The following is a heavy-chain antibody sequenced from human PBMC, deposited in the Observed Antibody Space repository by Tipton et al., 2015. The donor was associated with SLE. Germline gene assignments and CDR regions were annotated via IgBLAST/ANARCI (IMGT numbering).Heavy chain of an antibody. CDR2: ISYDGSNK. Sequence: SLRLSCAASGFTFSSYGMHWVRQAPGKGLEWVAVISYDGSNKYYADSVKGRFTISRDNSKNTLYLQMNSLRAEDTAVYYCAREVLVTTGGFDYWGQGTLVTVSS. V-gene: IGHV3-30*19. CDR3: AREVLVTTGGFDY. J-gene: IGHJ4*02. D-gene: IGHD4-17*01. CDR1: GFTFSSYG.